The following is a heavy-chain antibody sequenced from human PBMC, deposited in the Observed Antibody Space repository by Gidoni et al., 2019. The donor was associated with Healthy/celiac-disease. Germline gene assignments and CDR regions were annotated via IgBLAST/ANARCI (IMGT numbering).Heavy chain of an antibody. D-gene: IGHD2-2*02. Sequence: QLQLQESGPGLVKPSETLSLTCTVPGGSISSSSYYWGWIRQPPGKGLEWIGSIYYSGSTYYNPSLKSRVTISVDTSKNQFSLKLSSVTAADTAVYYCAVGDCSSTSCYTFYFDYWGQGTLVTVSS. CDR1: GGSISSSSYY. V-gene: IGHV4-39*01. CDR2: IYYSGST. CDR3: AVGDCSSTSCYTFYFDY. J-gene: IGHJ4*02.